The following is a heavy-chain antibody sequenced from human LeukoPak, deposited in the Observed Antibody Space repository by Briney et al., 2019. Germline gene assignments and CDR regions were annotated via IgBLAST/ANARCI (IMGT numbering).Heavy chain of an antibody. CDR3: AITYSSSWDEYFQH. D-gene: IGHD6-13*01. J-gene: IGHJ1*01. CDR1: GYSFTSYW. CDR2: IDPSDSYT. V-gene: IGHV5-10-1*01. Sequence: GESLTISCKGSGYSFTSYWISWVRQMSGKGLEWMGRIDPSDSYTNYSPSFQGHVTISADKSISTAYLQWSSLKASDTAMYYCAITYSSSWDEYFQHWGQGTLVTVSS.